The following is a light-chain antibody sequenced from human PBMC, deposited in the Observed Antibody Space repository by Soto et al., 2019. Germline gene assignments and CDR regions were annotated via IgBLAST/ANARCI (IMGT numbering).Light chain of an antibody. Sequence: QSALTQPASVSGSPGQSVTISCTGTSSDIGAYNFVSWYQHHPANAPKLMLYDVNIRTSVVSHRFSCTTSGNAASLTISGLQAEDDAYYCWTSCTTSNTTVFGGGTKLTVL. CDR3: TSCTTSNTTV. V-gene: IGLV2-14*03. CDR1: SSDIGAYNF. CDR2: DVN. J-gene: IGLJ2*01.